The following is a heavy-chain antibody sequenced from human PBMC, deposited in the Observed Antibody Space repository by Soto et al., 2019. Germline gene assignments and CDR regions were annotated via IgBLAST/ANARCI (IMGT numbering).Heavy chain of an antibody. CDR1: GFTFGNYA. J-gene: IGHJ5*02. D-gene: IGHD3-10*01. CDR2: ISGSGGGNL. CDR3: AKRNSSGQRGYWFDP. Sequence: GGSLRLSCAGSGFTFGNYAMSWVRQAPGKGLEWVSGISGSGGGNLYYADSVKGRFTISRDNSKNTLYLQMNSLRAEDTAVYYCAKRNSSGQRGYWFDPWGQGT. V-gene: IGHV3-23*01.